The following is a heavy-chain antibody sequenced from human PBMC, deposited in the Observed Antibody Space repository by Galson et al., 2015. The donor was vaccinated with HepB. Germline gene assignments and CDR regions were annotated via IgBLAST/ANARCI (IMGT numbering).Heavy chain of an antibody. CDR1: GGSISSSSYY. V-gene: IGHV4-39*01. Sequence: SETLSLTCTVSGGSISSSSYYWGWIRQPPGKGLEWIGSIYCSGSTYYNPSLKSRVTISVDTSKNQFSLKLSSVTAADTAVYYCASSKYYYDSSGYYLDYWGQGTLVTVSS. CDR2: IYCSGST. CDR3: ASSKYYYDSSGYYLDY. J-gene: IGHJ4*02. D-gene: IGHD3-22*01.